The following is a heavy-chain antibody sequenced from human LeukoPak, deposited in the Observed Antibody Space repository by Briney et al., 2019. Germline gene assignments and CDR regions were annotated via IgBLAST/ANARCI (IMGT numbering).Heavy chain of an antibody. Sequence: LRLSCAASGFTFSSYAMSWVRQAPGKGLEWIGYIYHSGSTYYNPSLKSRVTISVDRSKNQFSLKLSSVTAADTAEYYCARYSSSWKGSFDYWGQGTLVTVSS. CDR2: IYHSGST. CDR1: GFTFSSYA. V-gene: IGHV4-30-2*01. J-gene: IGHJ4*02. D-gene: IGHD6-13*01. CDR3: ARYSSSWKGSFDY.